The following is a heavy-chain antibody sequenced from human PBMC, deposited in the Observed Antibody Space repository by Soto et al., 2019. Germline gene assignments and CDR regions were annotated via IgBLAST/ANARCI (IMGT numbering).Heavy chain of an antibody. J-gene: IGHJ4*02. CDR3: AKGGVGAITHFDY. Sequence: GGSLRLSCAASGFTFSSYAMSWVRQAPGKGLEWVSAISGSGGSTYYADSVKGRFTISRDNSRNTLYLQMNSLRAEDTAVYYCAKGGVGAITHFDYWGQGTLVTVSS. D-gene: IGHD1-26*01. V-gene: IGHV3-23*01. CDR1: GFTFSSYA. CDR2: ISGSGGST.